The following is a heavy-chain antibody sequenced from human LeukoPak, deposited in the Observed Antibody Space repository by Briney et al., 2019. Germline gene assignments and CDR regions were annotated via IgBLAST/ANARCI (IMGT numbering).Heavy chain of an antibody. CDR2: IDWDDDK. D-gene: IGHD6-13*01. V-gene: IGHV2-70*01. Sequence: ESGPALLKPTQTLTLTCTFSGFSLSTSGMCVSWIRQPPGKALEWLALIDWDDDKYYSTSLKTRLTISKDTSKNQVVLTMTNMDPVDTATYYCARTTAPNSSSWYGVYYYYMDVWGKGTTVTVSS. CDR1: GFSLSTSGMC. J-gene: IGHJ6*03. CDR3: ARTTAPNSSSWYGVYYYYMDV.